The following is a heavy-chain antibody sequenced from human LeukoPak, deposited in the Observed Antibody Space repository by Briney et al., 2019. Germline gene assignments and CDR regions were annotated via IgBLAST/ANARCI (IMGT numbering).Heavy chain of an antibody. D-gene: IGHD3-22*01. CDR2: MNPNSGNT. CDR3: ARGGGCYDRSAKYFIRPPEY. Sequence: GASVKVSCKASGYTFTSYDINWVRQATGQGLEWMGWMNPNSGNTGYAQKFQGRVTMTRNISISTAYMELSSLRSEDTAVYYCARGGGCYDRSAKYFIRPPEYWGQGTLVTVSS. J-gene: IGHJ4*02. V-gene: IGHV1-8*01. CDR1: GYTFTSYD.